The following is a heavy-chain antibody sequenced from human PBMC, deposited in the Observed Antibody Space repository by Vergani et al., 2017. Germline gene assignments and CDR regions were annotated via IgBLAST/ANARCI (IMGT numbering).Heavy chain of an antibody. Sequence: QVQLVQSGAEVKKPGASVKVSCKASGYTFSTYGISWVRQAPGQGLEWMGWISAYNGNTNYSEKFQGRLTMTTDTSTRTAYMELRSLRSDDTAVYYCARDLIENDTYGRSCYLVPGTLVPVSS. CDR3: ARDLIENDTYGRSCY. J-gene: IGHJ1*01. V-gene: IGHV1-18*01. D-gene: IGHD2-15*01. CDR1: GYTFSTYG. CDR2: ISAYNGNT.